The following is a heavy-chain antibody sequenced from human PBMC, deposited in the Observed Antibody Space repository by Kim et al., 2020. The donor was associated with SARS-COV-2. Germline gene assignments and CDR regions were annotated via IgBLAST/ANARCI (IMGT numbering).Heavy chain of an antibody. Sequence: ASVKFSCKAYGYTFTACYMHWVRQAPGQGLEWVGWINADTGDTKYAQKFQGRVTLTMDTSIRTAYMDLSGLEYGDTAVYYCARAFDYWGRGALVTVSS. J-gene: IGHJ4*02. CDR1: GYTFTACY. CDR3: ARAFDY. V-gene: IGHV1-2*02. CDR2: INADTGDT.